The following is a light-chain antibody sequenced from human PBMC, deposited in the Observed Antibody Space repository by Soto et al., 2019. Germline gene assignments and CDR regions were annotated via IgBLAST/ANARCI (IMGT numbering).Light chain of an antibody. Sequence: QSALTQPPSASGSPGQSVTISCTGTSSDVGGYKYVSWYQQHPGKAPKLMIFEVNKRPSGVPDRFSGSKSGNTASLTVSGLQAEYEADYYCSSYAGINNLGVVGTGTQLTVL. J-gene: IGLJ1*01. V-gene: IGLV2-8*01. CDR2: EVN. CDR3: SSYAGINNLGV. CDR1: SSDVGGYKY.